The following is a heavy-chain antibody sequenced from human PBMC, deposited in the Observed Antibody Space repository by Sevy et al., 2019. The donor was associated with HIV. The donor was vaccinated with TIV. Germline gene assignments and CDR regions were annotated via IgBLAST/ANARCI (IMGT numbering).Heavy chain of an antibody. J-gene: IGHJ4*02. CDR3: ARGGGAVAYTFREIDY. V-gene: IGHV3-23*01. D-gene: IGHD6-19*01. CDR1: GFNFNNYA. CDR2: ISGSGHNT. Sequence: GGSLRLSCAASGFNFNNYAIIWVRQAPGKGLEWVSVISGSGHNTYYADSVRGRFAISRDNSQNTVYLQMSSLRVDDADKYYCARGGGAVAYTFREIDYWGQGTLVTVSS.